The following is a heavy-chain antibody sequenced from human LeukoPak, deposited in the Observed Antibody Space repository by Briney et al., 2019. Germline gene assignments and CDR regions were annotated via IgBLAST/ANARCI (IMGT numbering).Heavy chain of an antibody. CDR3: ARDQSGSGWYY. Sequence: PGGSLRLSCAASGFTFSSYSMNWVRQAPGKGLEWVSYISSSSDYIYYADSVKGRFTISRDNAKDSLYLQMNSLRVEDTAVYYCARDQSGSGWYYWGQGTLVTVSS. J-gene: IGHJ4*02. D-gene: IGHD6-19*01. V-gene: IGHV3-21*01. CDR1: GFTFSSYS. CDR2: ISSSSDYI.